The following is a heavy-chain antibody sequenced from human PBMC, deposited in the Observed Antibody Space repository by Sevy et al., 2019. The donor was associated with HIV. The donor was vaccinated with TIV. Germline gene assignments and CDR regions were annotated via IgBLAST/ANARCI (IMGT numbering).Heavy chain of an antibody. CDR2: TRNKGNSYTT. CDR3: ARSSVVRGVAFDF. V-gene: IGHV3-72*01. Sequence: GGSLRLSCVASGFTFSDHYMDWVRQAPGKGLEWVGRTRNKGNSYTTEYAASVKGRFTISRDDSKNSLYLQMNSLKTEDTVVYYCARSSVVRGVAFDFWGQGTMVTVSS. CDR1: GFTFSDHY. J-gene: IGHJ3*01. D-gene: IGHD2-15*01.